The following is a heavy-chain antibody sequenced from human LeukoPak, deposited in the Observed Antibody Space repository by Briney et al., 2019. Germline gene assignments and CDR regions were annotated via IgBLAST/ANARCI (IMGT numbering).Heavy chain of an antibody. D-gene: IGHD2-15*01. CDR2: INHSGST. CDR3: ARGAVGHIVVVVAATPCWFDP. V-gene: IGHV4-34*01. J-gene: IGHJ5*02. Sequence: PSETLSLTCAVYGGSFSGYYWSWIRQPPGKGLEWIGEINHSGSTNYNPSLKSRVTISVDTSKNQFSLKLSSVTAADTAVYYCARGAVGHIVVVVAATPCWFDPWGQGTLDTVSS. CDR1: GGSFSGYY.